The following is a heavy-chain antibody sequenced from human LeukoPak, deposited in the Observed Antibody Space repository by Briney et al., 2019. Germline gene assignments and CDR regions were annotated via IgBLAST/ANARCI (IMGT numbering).Heavy chain of an antibody. Sequence: SQTLSLTCTVSGGSISSGGYYWSWIRQHPGKGLEWIGYIYYSGSTYYNPSLKSRVTISVDTSKNQFSLKLSSVTAADTAVHYCARAPGFVVRGVIDLFDYWGQGTLVTVSS. CDR3: ARAPGFVVRGVIDLFDY. CDR2: IYYSGST. D-gene: IGHD3-10*01. J-gene: IGHJ4*02. V-gene: IGHV4-31*03. CDR1: GGSISSGGYY.